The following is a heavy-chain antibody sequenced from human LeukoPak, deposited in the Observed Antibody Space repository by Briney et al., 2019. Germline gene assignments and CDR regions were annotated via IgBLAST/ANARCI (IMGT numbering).Heavy chain of an antibody. D-gene: IGHD6-19*01. J-gene: IGHJ4*02. CDR2: INHCGST. CDR3: ARARFWGRPGIAVAGTKRGNFDY. CDR1: GGSFSGYY. Sequence: SETLSLTCAVYGGSFSGYYWSWIRQPPGKGLEWIGEINHCGSTNYNPSLKSRVTISVDTSKNQFSLKLSSVTAADTAVYYCARARFWGRPGIAVAGTKRGNFDYWGQGTLVTVSS. V-gene: IGHV4-34*01.